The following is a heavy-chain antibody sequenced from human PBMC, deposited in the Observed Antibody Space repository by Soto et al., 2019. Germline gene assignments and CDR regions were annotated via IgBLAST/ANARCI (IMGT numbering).Heavy chain of an antibody. V-gene: IGHV4-31*03. D-gene: IGHD3-3*01. Sequence: PSETLSLTCTVSGVSISSGCYYWSWSRQHPGKGLEWIGDIYYSGSTYYNPALKSRVTISVDTSKNQFSLKLSSVTAADTAVYYCARRRPGDFPFYYYYMDVWGKGTTVTVSS. J-gene: IGHJ6*03. CDR2: IYYSGST. CDR3: ARRRPGDFPFYYYYMDV. CDR1: GVSISSGCYY.